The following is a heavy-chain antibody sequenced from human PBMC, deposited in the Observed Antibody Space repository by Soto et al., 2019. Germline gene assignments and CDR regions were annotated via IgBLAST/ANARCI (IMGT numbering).Heavy chain of an antibody. CDR1: GYTFTSYA. Sequence: ASVKVSCKASGYTFTSYAMHWVRQAPGQRLEWMGWINAGNGNTKYSQKFQGRVTITRDTSASTAYMELSSLRSEDTAVYYCARDQFDDILTGYYYYGMDVWGQGTTVTVSS. D-gene: IGHD3-9*01. V-gene: IGHV1-3*01. J-gene: IGHJ6*02. CDR3: ARDQFDDILTGYYYYGMDV. CDR2: INAGNGNT.